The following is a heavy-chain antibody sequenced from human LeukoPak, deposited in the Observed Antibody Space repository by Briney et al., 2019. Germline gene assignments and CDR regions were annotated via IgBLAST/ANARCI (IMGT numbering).Heavy chain of an antibody. V-gene: IGHV3-21*01. D-gene: IGHD2-2*03. Sequence: PGGSLRLSCAASGFTFSIYSMNWVRQAPGKGLEWVSCIRSGSTNIYYADSLRGRFTISRDNAKNSLYLQMNSLRAEDTAVYYCARVGGYCSSVSNCYADYWGQGTLVTVSS. CDR3: ARVGGYCSSVSNCYADY. CDR1: GFTFSIYS. J-gene: IGHJ4*02. CDR2: IRSGSTNI.